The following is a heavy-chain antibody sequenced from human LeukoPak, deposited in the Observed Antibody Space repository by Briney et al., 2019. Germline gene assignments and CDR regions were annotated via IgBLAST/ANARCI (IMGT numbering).Heavy chain of an antibody. CDR3: ARTSYNWNSCFDY. CDR1: GFTFSSFE. J-gene: IGHJ4*02. D-gene: IGHD1-7*01. Sequence: QPGGSLRLSCAASGFTFSSFEMNWVRQAPGKGLEWVSYISSSGSVIKYADSVKGRFTISRDNAKNSLYLQMNSLRAEDTAVYYCARTSYNWNSCFDYWGQGTLVTVSS. CDR2: ISSSGSVI. V-gene: IGHV3-48*03.